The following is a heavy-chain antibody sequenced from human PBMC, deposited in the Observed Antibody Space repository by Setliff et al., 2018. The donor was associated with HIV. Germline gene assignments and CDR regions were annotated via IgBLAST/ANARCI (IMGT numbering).Heavy chain of an antibody. CDR1: GFTFSNAW. V-gene: IGHV3-49*04. D-gene: IGHD2-2*01. J-gene: IGHJ3*02. CDR3: TREGKHQLADAFDI. Sequence: GGSLRLSCAGTGFTFSNAWMSWVRQAPGKGLEWVGFIRSKAYGGTTEYAASVKGRFTISRDDSKSIAYLQMNSLKTEDTAVYYCTREGKHQLADAFDIWGQGTMVTVSS. CDR2: IRSKAYGGTT.